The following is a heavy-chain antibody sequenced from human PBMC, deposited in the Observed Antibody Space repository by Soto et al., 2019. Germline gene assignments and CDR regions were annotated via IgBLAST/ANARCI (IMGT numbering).Heavy chain of an antibody. D-gene: IGHD3-3*01. Sequence: QLHLVQSGAVVKKPGASVTVSCSASGYPVTAYYMHWVRQAPGRGLEWMGGINPATGAAKYTQTFQGRVNMTRDTSTNTVFMEPSGLTSEDTAVFYCARGGGVGVAGSAAFDMWGQGTLVTVSS. CDR2: INPATGAA. V-gene: IGHV1-2*02. CDR1: GYPVTAYY. J-gene: IGHJ3*02. CDR3: ARGGGVGVAGSAAFDM.